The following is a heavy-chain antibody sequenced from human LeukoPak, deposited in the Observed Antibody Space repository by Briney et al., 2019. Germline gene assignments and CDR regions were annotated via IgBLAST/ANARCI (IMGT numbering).Heavy chain of an antibody. Sequence: PGGSLRLSCTASGFTFGDYAMSWVRQAPGKGLEWVGFITSKAYAATTDYAASVKGRFTISRDDSKSIAYLQMNSLKTEDTAVYYCSRHIVGARTYFDYWGQGALVTVS. D-gene: IGHD1-26*01. J-gene: IGHJ4*02. CDR3: SRHIVGARTYFDY. CDR2: ITSKAYAATT. V-gene: IGHV3-49*04. CDR1: GFTFGDYA.